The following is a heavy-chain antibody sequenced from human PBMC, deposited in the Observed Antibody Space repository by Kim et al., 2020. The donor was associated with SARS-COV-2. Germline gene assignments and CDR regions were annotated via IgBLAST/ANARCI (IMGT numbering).Heavy chain of an antibody. Sequence: KGRFTISRDNSKNTLYLQMNSLRAEDTAVYYCARDPYDFWSGYDHDAFDIWGQGTMVTVSS. J-gene: IGHJ3*02. V-gene: IGHV3-30*07. D-gene: IGHD3-3*01. CDR3: ARDPYDFWSGYDHDAFDI.